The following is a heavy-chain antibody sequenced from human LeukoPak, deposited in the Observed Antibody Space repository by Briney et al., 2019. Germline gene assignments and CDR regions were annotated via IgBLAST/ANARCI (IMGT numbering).Heavy chain of an antibody. Sequence: PGGSLRLSCAASGFTFSSYWMHWVRQAPGKGLGWVSRIKSDGSSTSYADSVKGRFTISRDNAKNTLYLQMNSLRGEDTAVYYCARGYYYDSSGYRAFDIWGQGTMVTVSS. J-gene: IGHJ3*02. CDR3: ARGYYYDSSGYRAFDI. D-gene: IGHD3-22*01. V-gene: IGHV3-74*01. CDR1: GFTFSSYW. CDR2: IKSDGSST.